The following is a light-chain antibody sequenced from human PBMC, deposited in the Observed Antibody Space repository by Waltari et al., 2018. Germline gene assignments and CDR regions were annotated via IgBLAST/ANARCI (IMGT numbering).Light chain of an antibody. CDR2: KAS. J-gene: IGKJ1*01. CDR3: QQYNSYPWT. Sequence: DIQMTQSPSTLSASVGDRVTITCRASLSISTWLAWYQQKPGEAPKLLIYKASSLESGGPSRFSGSGSGAEFTLTISSLQPDDFATYYCQQYNSYPWTFGQGTKVEIK. V-gene: IGKV1-5*03. CDR1: LSISTW.